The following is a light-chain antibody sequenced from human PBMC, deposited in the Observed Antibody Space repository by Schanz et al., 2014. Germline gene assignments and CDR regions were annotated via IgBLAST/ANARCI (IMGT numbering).Light chain of an antibody. J-gene: IGLJ3*02. V-gene: IGLV2-11*01. CDR1: SSDVGGYDY. CDR2: DVN. CDR3: CSNAGRYTRV. Sequence: QSALTQPPSASGSPGQSVTISCTGTSSDVGGYDYVSWYQQHPGRAPKLVISDVNNRPSGVSNRFSGSRSGNTASLTISGLQVEDEADYYCCSNAGRYTRVFGGGTKLTV.